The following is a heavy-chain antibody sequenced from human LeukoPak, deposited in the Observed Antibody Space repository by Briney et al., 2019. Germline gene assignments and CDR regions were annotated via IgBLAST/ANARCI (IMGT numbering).Heavy chain of an antibody. CDR2: IYYSEST. D-gene: IGHD3-3*01. CDR1: GGSISSGDYY. V-gene: IGHV4-30-4*08. Sequence: PSQTLSLTCTVSGGSISSGDYYWSWIRQPPGKGLEWIGYIYYSESTYYNPSLKSRVTISVDTSKNQFSLKLSSVTAADTAVYYCARETIWSGYYSRGYYFDYWGQGTLVTVSS. J-gene: IGHJ4*02. CDR3: ARETIWSGYYSRGYYFDY.